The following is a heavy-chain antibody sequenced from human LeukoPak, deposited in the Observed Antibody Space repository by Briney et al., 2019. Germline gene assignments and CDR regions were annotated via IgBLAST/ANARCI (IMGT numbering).Heavy chain of an antibody. CDR1: GGSINFYY. J-gene: IGHJ4*02. CDR3: TRVRNGDPGEWYFDY. Sequence: PSETLSLTCTVSGGSINFYYWSWIRQPAGKGLEWIGRIYSTGSTNYSPSLKSRVTMSVDKSKNQFSLNLSSVTAADTAVYYCTRVRNGDPGEWYFDYWGQGALVTVSS. D-gene: IGHD2-8*01. V-gene: IGHV4-4*07. CDR2: IYSTGST.